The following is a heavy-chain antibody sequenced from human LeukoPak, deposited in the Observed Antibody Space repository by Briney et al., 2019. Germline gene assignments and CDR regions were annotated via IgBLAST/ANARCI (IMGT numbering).Heavy chain of an antibody. CDR2: IYPGDSDT. CDR1: GYIFTSYW. V-gene: IGHV5-51*01. CDR3: ARHQGATTVTSDAFDI. Sequence: GESLKISCKGSGYIFTSYWIGGVRQVPGKGREGMGIIYPGDSDTRYSPSFQGKVTISVDKSISTAYLQWSSLKASDTAMYYCARHQGATTVTSDAFDIWGQGTMVTVSS. J-gene: IGHJ3*02. D-gene: IGHD4-17*01.